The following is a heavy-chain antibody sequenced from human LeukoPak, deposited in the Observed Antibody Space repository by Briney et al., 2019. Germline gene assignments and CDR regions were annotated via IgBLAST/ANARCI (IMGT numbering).Heavy chain of an antibody. Sequence: SQTLSLTCTVSGGSISSGDYYWSWIRQPQGKGLEWIGYIYYSGSTYYNPSLKSRVTISVDTSKIQFSLKLSSVTAADTAVYYCARVGYCSSTSCYLYYFDYWGQGTLVTVSS. D-gene: IGHD2-2*01. CDR1: GGSISSGDYY. CDR3: ARVGYCSSTSCYLYYFDY. J-gene: IGHJ4*02. V-gene: IGHV4-30-4*08. CDR2: IYYSGST.